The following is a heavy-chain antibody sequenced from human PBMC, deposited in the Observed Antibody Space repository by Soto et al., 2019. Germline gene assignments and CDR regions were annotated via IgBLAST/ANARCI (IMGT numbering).Heavy chain of an antibody. V-gene: IGHV4-34*01. CDR2: INHSGNT. Sequence: PSETLSLTCTVSGGSISGYYWTWIRQPPGKGLEWIGGINHSGNTNYNPSLKSRVTISVDTSKNQFSLQLSSVTAADTAVYYCARRYGVYFDYWGQGTLVTVSS. CDR3: ARRYGVYFDY. D-gene: IGHD4-17*01. CDR1: GGSISGYY. J-gene: IGHJ4*02.